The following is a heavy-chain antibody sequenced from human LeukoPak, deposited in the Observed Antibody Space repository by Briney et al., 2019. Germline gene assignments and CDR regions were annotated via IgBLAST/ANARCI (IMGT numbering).Heavy chain of an antibody. Sequence: GGSLRLSCAASGFTVSSNYMSWVRQAPGKGLEWVSAISGSGGSTYYADSVKGRFTISRDNSKNTLYLQMNSLRAEDTAVYYCANSRNWNVSYWGQGTLVTVSS. CDR1: GFTVSSNY. V-gene: IGHV3-23*01. J-gene: IGHJ4*02. CDR3: ANSRNWNVSY. D-gene: IGHD1-1*01. CDR2: ISGSGGST.